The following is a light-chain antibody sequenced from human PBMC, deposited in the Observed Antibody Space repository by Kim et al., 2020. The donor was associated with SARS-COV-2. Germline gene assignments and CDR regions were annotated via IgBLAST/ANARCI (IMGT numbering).Light chain of an antibody. CDR3: QQYGSSPRYT. CDR1: QSVSSSY. J-gene: IGKJ2*01. CDR2: GAS. Sequence: EIVLTQSPGTLSLSPGERATLSCRASQSVSSSYLAWYQQKPGQAPRLLIYGASSRATGIPDRFSGSGSGTDFTLTISRLEPEDFAVYYCQQYGSSPRYTFCQGTKLEI. V-gene: IGKV3-20*01.